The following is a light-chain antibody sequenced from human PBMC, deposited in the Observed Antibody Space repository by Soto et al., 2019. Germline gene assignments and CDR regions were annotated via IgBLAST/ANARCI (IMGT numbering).Light chain of an antibody. CDR3: GADHGSGSNFVWV. J-gene: IGLJ3*02. Sequence: QLVLTQPPSTSASLGASVTLTCTLSSGYSSYKVDWYQQRPGKGPRFVMRVGTGGIVGSKGDGIPDRFSVFGSGLNRSLAIENIQEDDESDDHCGADHGSGSNFVWVFGGGTKLTVL. CDR1: SGYSSYK. CDR2: VGTGGIVG. V-gene: IGLV9-49*01.